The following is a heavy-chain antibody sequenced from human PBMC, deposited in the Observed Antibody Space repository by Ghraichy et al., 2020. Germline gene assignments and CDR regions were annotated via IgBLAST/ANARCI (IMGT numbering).Heavy chain of an antibody. CDR2: IYHSGST. J-gene: IGHJ4*02. D-gene: IGHD3-22*01. Sequence: SETLSLTCAVSGYSISSGYYWGWIRQPPGKGLEWIGSIYHSGSTYYNPSLKSRVTISVDTSKNQFSLKLSSVTAADTAVYYCAREGSTMIVDIDYWGQRTLVTVSS. CDR1: GYSISSGYY. CDR3: AREGSTMIVDIDY. V-gene: IGHV4-38-2*02.